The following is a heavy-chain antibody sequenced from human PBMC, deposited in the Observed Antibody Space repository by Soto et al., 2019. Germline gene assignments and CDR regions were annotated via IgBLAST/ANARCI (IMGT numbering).Heavy chain of an antibody. CDR2: ISSNSAYI. V-gene: IGHV3-21*01. CDR3: TRGVSRDSRARGWFDP. J-gene: IGHJ5*02. Sequence: PGGSLRLSCAASGFTFRSFTMNWVRQAPGKGLEWVSTISSNSAYIYYTDALRGRFTISRDNAKNSLHLQMNSLRAEDTAVYYSTRGVSRDSRARGWFDPWGPGILVTVS. CDR1: GFTFRSFT. D-gene: IGHD2-8*01.